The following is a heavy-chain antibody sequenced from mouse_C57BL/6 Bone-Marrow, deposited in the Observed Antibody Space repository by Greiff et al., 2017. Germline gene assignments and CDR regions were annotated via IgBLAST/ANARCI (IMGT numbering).Heavy chain of an antibody. J-gene: IGHJ1*03. CDR1: DSEVFPIAY. CDR2: ILPSIGRT. V-gene: IGHV15-2*01. Sequence: QVQLQQSGSELRSPGSSVKLSCKDFDSEVFPIAYMSWVRQKPGHGFEWIGGILPSIGRTIYGEKFEDKATLDADTLSNTAYLELNSLTSEDSAIYYCARSGSYYYGSSPKNFDVWGTGTTVTVSS. CDR3: ARSGSYYYGSSPKNFDV. D-gene: IGHD1-1*01.